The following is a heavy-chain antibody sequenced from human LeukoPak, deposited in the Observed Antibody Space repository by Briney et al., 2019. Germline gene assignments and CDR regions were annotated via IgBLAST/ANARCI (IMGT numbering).Heavy chain of an antibody. J-gene: IGHJ3*02. D-gene: IGHD3-22*01. Sequence: GGSLRLSCAASGFTFSSYAMSWVRQAPGKGLEWVSAISGSGGSTYYADSVKGRFTISRDNSKNTLYLQMNSLRAEDTAVYYCAKDRDYYDSSGYSPRAFDIWGQGTMVTVSS. V-gene: IGHV3-23*01. CDR3: AKDRDYYDSSGYSPRAFDI. CDR1: GFTFSSYA. CDR2: ISGSGGST.